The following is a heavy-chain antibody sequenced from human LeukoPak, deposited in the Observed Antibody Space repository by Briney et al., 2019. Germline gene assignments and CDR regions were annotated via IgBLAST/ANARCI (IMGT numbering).Heavy chain of an antibody. CDR1: GYTFTGYY. Sequence: GASVKVSCKASGYTFTGYYMHWVRQAPGQGLEWMGWINPNSGGTNYAQKFQGRVTMTRDTSISTAHMELSRLSSDDTAVYYCARDKGYDILTYGYWGQGTLVTVSS. V-gene: IGHV1-2*02. J-gene: IGHJ4*02. D-gene: IGHD3-9*01. CDR2: INPNSGGT. CDR3: ARDKGYDILTYGY.